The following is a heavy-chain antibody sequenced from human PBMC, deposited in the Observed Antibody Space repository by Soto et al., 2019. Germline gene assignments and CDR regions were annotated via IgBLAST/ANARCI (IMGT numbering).Heavy chain of an antibody. Sequence: GGSLRLSCAASGFTFSSYGMHWVRQAPGKGLEWVAVISYDGSNKYYADSVKGRFTISRDNSKNTLYLQMNSLRAEDTAGYYCAKDSVDYYDSSGYQPDGYWGQGTLVTVSS. CDR1: GFTFSSYG. J-gene: IGHJ4*02. CDR3: AKDSVDYYDSSGYQPDGY. D-gene: IGHD3-22*01. V-gene: IGHV3-30*18. CDR2: ISYDGSNK.